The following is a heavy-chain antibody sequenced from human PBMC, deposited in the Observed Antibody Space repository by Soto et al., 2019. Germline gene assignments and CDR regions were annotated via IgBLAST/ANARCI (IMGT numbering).Heavy chain of an antibody. Sequence: SVKVSCKASGGTFSSYAISWVRQAPGQGLEWMGGIIPIFGTANYAQKFQGRVTITADESTSTAYMELSSLRSEDTAVYYCARGLYSYDSSGYYGWFDPWGQGTLVTVSS. V-gene: IGHV1-69*13. CDR3: ARGLYSYDSSGYYGWFDP. CDR1: GGTFSSYA. J-gene: IGHJ5*02. D-gene: IGHD3-22*01. CDR2: IIPIFGTA.